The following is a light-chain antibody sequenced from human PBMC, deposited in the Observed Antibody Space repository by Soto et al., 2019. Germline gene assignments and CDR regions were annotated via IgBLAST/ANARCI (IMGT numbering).Light chain of an antibody. V-gene: IGLV1-40*01. CDR1: SSNIGAGYD. CDR2: GNN. CDR3: QSYDSSLSGSYV. J-gene: IGLJ1*01. Sequence: QSVLTQPPSVSGAPGQRVTISCTGSSSNIGAGYDVHWYQRLPGTATKVLIYGNNNRPSGVPDRFSGCKSGTSASLAITGLQAEDEADYYCQSYDSSLSGSYVFGTGTKLTVL.